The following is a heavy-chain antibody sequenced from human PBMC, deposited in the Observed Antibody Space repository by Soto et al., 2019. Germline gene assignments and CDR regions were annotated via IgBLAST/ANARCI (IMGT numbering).Heavy chain of an antibody. Sequence: GEPLRISCKGSGYSFTSYWSSWVRQMPGKGLEWMGRIDPSDSYTNYSPSFQGHVTISADKSISTAYLQWSSLKASDTAMYYCARREVTAPHNYYHYGMDVWGQGTTVTVSS. J-gene: IGHJ6*02. CDR3: ARREVTAPHNYYHYGMDV. V-gene: IGHV5-10-1*01. D-gene: IGHD2-21*02. CDR1: GYSFTSYW. CDR2: IDPSDSYT.